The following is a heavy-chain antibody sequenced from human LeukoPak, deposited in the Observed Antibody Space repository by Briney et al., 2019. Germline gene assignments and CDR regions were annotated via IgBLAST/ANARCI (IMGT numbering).Heavy chain of an antibody. V-gene: IGHV1-69*06. CDR3: ARDNSVRDEAWWFNP. Sequence: EASVKVSCKASGGTFSNYAISWVRQAPRQGLEWMGGIIPIFGTANYAQKFRGRVTITADKSTRTAYMELSSLKSEDTAVYYCARDNSVRDEAWWFNPWGQGTLVTVSS. J-gene: IGHJ5*02. D-gene: IGHD5-24*01. CDR1: GGTFSNYA. CDR2: IIPIFGTA.